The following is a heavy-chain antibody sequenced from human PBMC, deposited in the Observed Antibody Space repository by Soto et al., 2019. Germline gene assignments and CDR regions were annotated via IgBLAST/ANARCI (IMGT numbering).Heavy chain of an antibody. D-gene: IGHD1-1*01. CDR1: GCTFSDYY. J-gene: IGHJ4*02. CDR3: AREPATAKPEGVDF. V-gene: IGHV1-2*02. Sequence: AAVKVSCKASGCTFSDYYIHGVRQAPGEGREWMGWINPNSGGTKYAPKFQGGVTMTRDTSITTAYMELSRLRSGATAVYYCAREPATAKPEGVDFWAQGTLVTVSS. CDR2: INPNSGGT.